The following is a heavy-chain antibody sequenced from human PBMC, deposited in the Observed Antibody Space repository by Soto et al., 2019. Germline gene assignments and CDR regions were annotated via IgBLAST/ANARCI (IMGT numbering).Heavy chain of an antibody. CDR3: ARGYDYVWGSFFDY. CDR2: IKQDGSEK. J-gene: IGHJ4*02. Sequence: EVQLVESGGGLVQPGGSLRLSCAASGFTFSSYWMSWVRQAPGEGLEWVANIKQDGSEKYYVDSVKGRFTISRDNAKNSLYLQMNSLRAEDTAVYYCARGYDYVWGSFFDYWGQGPLVTVSS. D-gene: IGHD3-16*01. CDR1: GFTFSSYW. V-gene: IGHV3-7*03.